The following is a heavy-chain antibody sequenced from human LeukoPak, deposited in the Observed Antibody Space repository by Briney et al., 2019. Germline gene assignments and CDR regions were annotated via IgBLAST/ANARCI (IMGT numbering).Heavy chain of an antibody. D-gene: IGHD6-13*01. Sequence: SETLSLTRAVYGGSFSDYHWSWIRQPPGKGLEWIGEINHSGSTNYNPSLKSRVTISVDTSKNQYSLNLGSVTAADTAVYFCARSGAAVGVDMDVWGQGTTVTVSS. CDR3: ARSGAAVGVDMDV. V-gene: IGHV4-34*01. CDR1: GGSFSDYH. CDR2: INHSGST. J-gene: IGHJ6*02.